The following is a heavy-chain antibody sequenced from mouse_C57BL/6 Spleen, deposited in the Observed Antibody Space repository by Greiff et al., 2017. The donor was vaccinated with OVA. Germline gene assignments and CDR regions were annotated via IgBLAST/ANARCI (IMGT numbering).Heavy chain of an antibody. V-gene: IGHV3-6*01. J-gene: IGHJ2*01. D-gene: IGHD1-1*01. CDR3: ARENYGSPYYFDY. CDR2: ISYDGSN. Sequence: EVKLVESGPGLVKPSQSLSLTCSVTGYSITSGYYWNWIRQFPGNKLEWMGYISYDGSNNYNPSLKNRISITRDTSKNQFFLKLNSVTTEDTATYYCARENYGSPYYFDYWGQGTTLTVSS. CDR1: GYSITSGYY.